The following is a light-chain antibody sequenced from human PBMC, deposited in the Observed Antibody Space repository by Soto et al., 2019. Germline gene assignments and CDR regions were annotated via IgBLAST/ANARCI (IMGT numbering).Light chain of an antibody. V-gene: IGKV3-15*01. CDR3: QHYTNWPLT. CDR1: HRVSSR. Sequence: EIVMTQSPATLSVSPGERATLSCRARHRVSSRLAWYQQKPGQAPRLLIFGASTRATGLPARFSGSGSGTEFTLTISSLQSEDFAVYYCQHYTNWPLTFGGGTKVEIK. J-gene: IGKJ4*01. CDR2: GAS.